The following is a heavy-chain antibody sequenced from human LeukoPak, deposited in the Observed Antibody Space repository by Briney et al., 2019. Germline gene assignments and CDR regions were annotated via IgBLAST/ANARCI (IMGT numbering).Heavy chain of an antibody. V-gene: IGHV3-23*01. D-gene: IGHD6-19*01. Sequence: GGSLRLSCAASGFTFSSYAMSWVRQAPGKGLEWVSAISGSGGSTYYADSVKGRFTISRDNAKNSLYLQMNSLRAEDTAVYYCARVSGWPSFFDYWGQGTLVTVSS. CDR1: GFTFSSYA. CDR2: ISGSGGST. CDR3: ARVSGWPSFFDY. J-gene: IGHJ4*02.